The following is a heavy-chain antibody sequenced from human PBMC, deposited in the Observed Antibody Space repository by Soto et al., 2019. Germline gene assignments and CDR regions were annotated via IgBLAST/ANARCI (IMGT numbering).Heavy chain of an antibody. V-gene: IGHV1-69*12. CDR2: IIPMFGTA. CDR1: GGTFSTYA. D-gene: IGHD5-18*01. CDR3: ASGIQLWLRRINNGYSG. J-gene: IGHJ4*02. Sequence: QVQLVQSGAEVKKPESSVKVSCKAPGGTFSTYAISWVRQAPGQGLEWMGGIIPMFGTANYAQRFQDRVTNTADDSTNTGYMELSSLRSEDTAVYFCASGIQLWLRRINNGYSGWGQGTLVTVSS.